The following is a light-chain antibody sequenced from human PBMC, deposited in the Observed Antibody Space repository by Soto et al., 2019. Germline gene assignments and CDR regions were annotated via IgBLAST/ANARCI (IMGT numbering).Light chain of an antibody. CDR3: QQYGRSWWT. Sequence: EIVLTQSPGTLSLSPGERATLSCRTSQSVSSSYLAWYQQKPGQAPRLLIYGASSRATGIPDRFSGSGSGTDFTLPISRLEPEDFAVYYCQQYGRSWWTFGQGTKVEIE. CDR1: QSVSSSY. J-gene: IGKJ1*01. V-gene: IGKV3-20*01. CDR2: GAS.